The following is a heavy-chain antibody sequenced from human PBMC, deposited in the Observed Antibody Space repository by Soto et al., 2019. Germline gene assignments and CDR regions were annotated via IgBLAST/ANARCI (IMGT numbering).Heavy chain of an antibody. Sequence: GGSLRLSCAASGFTFSSYAMHWVRQAPGKGLEYVSAISSNGGSTYYANSVKGRFTISRDNSKNTLYLQMGSLRAEDMAVYYCARARGSSTSPWFDPWGQGTLVTVSS. J-gene: IGHJ5*02. CDR2: ISSNGGST. CDR3: ARARGSSTSPWFDP. V-gene: IGHV3-64*01. D-gene: IGHD2-2*01. CDR1: GFTFSSYA.